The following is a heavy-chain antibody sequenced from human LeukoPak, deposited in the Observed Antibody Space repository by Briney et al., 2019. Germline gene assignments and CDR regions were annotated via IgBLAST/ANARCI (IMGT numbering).Heavy chain of an antibody. CDR2: ISYDGSNK. Sequence: PGGSLRLSCAASGFTFSSYGMHWVRQAPGKGLEWVAVISYDGSNKYYADSVKGRFTISRDNSKNTLYLQMNSLRAEDTAVYYCARDRANGDYPSLEIDYWGQGTLVTVSS. CDR3: ARDRANGDYPSLEIDY. CDR1: GFTFSSYG. J-gene: IGHJ4*02. D-gene: IGHD4-17*01. V-gene: IGHV3-30*19.